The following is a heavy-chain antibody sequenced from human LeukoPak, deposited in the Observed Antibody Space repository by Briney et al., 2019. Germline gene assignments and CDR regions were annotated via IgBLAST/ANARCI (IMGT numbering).Heavy chain of an antibody. CDR1: GGTFSSYA. CDR2: IIPIFGTA. V-gene: IGHV1-69*13. J-gene: IGHJ3*02. Sequence: ASVKVSCEASGGTFSSYAISWVRQAPGQGLEWMGGIIPIFGTANYAQKFQGRVTITADESTSTAYMELSSLRSEDTAVYYCARLGSGYYSHAFDIWGQGTMVTVSS. D-gene: IGHD3-22*01. CDR3: ARLGSGYYSHAFDI.